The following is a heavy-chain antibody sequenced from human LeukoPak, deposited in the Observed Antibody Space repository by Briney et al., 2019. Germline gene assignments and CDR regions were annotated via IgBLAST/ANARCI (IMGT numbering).Heavy chain of an antibody. D-gene: IGHD6-19*01. CDR2: INHSGST. V-gene: IGHV4-34*01. Sequence: PSETLSLTCAVYGGSFSGYYWSWIRQPPGKGLEWIGEINHSGSTNYNPSLKSRVTISVDTSKNQFSLKLSSMTAADTAVYYCARGRKQWLAYYFDYWGQGTLVTVSS. CDR1: GGSFSGYY. J-gene: IGHJ4*02. CDR3: ARGRKQWLAYYFDY.